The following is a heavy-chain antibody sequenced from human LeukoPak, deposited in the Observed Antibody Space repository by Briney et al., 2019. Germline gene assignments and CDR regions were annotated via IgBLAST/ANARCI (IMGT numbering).Heavy chain of an antibody. CDR3: ARDGYDILTGYLYYFDY. J-gene: IGHJ4*02. V-gene: IGHV3-21*01. CDR2: ISSSSSSI. D-gene: IGHD3-9*01. CDR1: GFTFSSYS. Sequence: GGSLRLSCAASGFTFSSYSMNWVRQTPGKGLEWVSSISSSSSSIYYADSVKGRFTISRDNAKNSLYLQMNSLRAEDTAVYYCARDGYDILTGYLYYFDYWGQGTLVTVSS.